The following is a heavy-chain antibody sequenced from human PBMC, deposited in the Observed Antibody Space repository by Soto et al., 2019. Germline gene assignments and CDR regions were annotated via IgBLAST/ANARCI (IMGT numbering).Heavy chain of an antibody. V-gene: IGHV1-46*01. CDR1: GYTFTSYY. CDR3: ASGELFDAFDY. D-gene: IGHD3-10*01. Sequence: ASVKVSCKASGYTFTSYYMHWVRQAPGQGLEWMGIINPSGGSTSYAQKFQGRVTMTRDTTTSTVYMELSSLRSEDTAVYYCASGELFDAFDYWGQGTLVTVSS. CDR2: INPSGGST. J-gene: IGHJ4*02.